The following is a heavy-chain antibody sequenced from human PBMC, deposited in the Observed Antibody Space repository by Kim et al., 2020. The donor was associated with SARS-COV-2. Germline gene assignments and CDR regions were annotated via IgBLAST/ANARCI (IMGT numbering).Heavy chain of an antibody. D-gene: IGHD3-10*01. J-gene: IGHJ5*02. CDR1: GGSFSGYY. CDR2: INHSGST. CDR3: VRGYYYGSGSYEEGGLFDP. Sequence: SETLSLICAVYGGSFSGYYWSWIRQPPGKGLEWIGEINHSGSTNYNPSLKSRVTISVDTSKNQFSLKLSSVTAADTAVYYCVRGYYYGSGSYEEGGLFDPWGQGTLVTVSS. V-gene: IGHV4-34*01.